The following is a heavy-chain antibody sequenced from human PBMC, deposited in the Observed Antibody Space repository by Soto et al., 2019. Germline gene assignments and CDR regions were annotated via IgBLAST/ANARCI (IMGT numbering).Heavy chain of an antibody. CDR2: IYYSGST. Sequence: SETLSLTCTVSGGSISSYYWSWIRQPPGKGLEWIGYIYYSGSTNYNPSLKSRVTISVDTSKNQFSLKLSSVTAADTAVYYCARSALTPGYYHMDVWGKGTTVTVSS. CDR1: GGSISSYY. J-gene: IGHJ6*03. V-gene: IGHV4-59*08. CDR3: ARSALTPGYYHMDV.